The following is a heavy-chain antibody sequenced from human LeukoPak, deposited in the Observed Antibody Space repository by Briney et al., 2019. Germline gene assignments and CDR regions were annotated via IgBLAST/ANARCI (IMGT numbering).Heavy chain of an antibody. CDR3: ARGVAASATGIRY. J-gene: IGHJ4*02. V-gene: IGHV3-23*01. D-gene: IGHD2-15*01. CDR2: IPYDGFNT. CDR1: GFRFNTSA. Sequence: GGSLRLSCAASGFRFNTSAMTWVRQAPGKGLEWVSTIPYDGFNTYYADSVKGRFIISRDNSKNTLYLQMNSLRAEDTAVYYCARGVAASATGIRYWGQGTLVTVSS.